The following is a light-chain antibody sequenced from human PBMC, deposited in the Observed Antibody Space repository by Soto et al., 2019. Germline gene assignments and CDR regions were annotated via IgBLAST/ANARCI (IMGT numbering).Light chain of an antibody. CDR3: AAWDDSLNGPFYV. J-gene: IGLJ1*01. CDR1: NSNIGSNT. Sequence: QSVLTQPPSASGTPGQRVTISCSGSNSNIGSNTVNWYQQLPGTAPKLLIYSNNQRPSGVPDRFSGSKSGTSASLAISGLQSEDEADYYCAAWDDSLNGPFYVFGTGTKVTVL. CDR2: SNN. V-gene: IGLV1-44*01.